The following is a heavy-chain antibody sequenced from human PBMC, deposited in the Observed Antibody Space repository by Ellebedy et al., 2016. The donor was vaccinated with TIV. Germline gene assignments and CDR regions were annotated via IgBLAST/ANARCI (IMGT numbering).Heavy chain of an antibody. CDR2: NYFNGDT. Sequence: SETLSLTXTVSGGPIGSGYYYWGWIRQSPGKGLEWIGSNYFNGDTYYNPSLKSRVTISVDMSRRQFFLSLRSVTAADTAVYYCARAPESWGQGMLVTVSS. CDR3: ARAPES. J-gene: IGHJ5*02. V-gene: IGHV4-39*07. CDR1: GGPIGSGYYY.